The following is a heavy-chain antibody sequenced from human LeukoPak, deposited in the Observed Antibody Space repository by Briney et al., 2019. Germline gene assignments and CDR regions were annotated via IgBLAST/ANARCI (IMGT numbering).Heavy chain of an antibody. Sequence: GGSLRLSCAASGFTFSSYAMSWVRQAPGKGLEWVSAISATGGSTNYADSVKSRFTISRDNSKNTLYLQMHSLRAEDSAVYYCAKHQISSSWDAYWGQGLLVTVSS. CDR1: GFTFSSYA. J-gene: IGHJ4*02. D-gene: IGHD6-13*01. CDR3: AKHQISSSWDAY. CDR2: ISATGGST. V-gene: IGHV3-23*01.